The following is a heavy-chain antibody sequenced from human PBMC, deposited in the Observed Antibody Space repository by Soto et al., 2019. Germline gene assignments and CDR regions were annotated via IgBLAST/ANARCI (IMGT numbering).Heavy chain of an antibody. V-gene: IGHV4-34*01. CDR1: GGSFSGYY. J-gene: IGHJ4*02. D-gene: IGHD5-12*01. CDR3: ARDRRVATKLDY. CDR2: INHSGST. Sequence: QVQLQQWGAGLLKPSETLSLTCAVYGGSFSGYYWSWIRQPPGKGLEWIGEINHSGSTNYNPSLKSRVTISVDTSKNQFSLKLSSVTAADTAVYYCARDRRVATKLDYWGQGTLVTVSP.